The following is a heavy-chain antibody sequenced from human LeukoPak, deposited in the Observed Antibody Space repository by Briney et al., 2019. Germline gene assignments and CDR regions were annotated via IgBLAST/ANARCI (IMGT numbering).Heavy chain of an antibody. Sequence: GGSLRLSCAASGFTFSSYGMHWVRQAPGKGLEWVAVISYDGSNKYYADSVKGRFTISRDNSKNTLYLQMNSLRAEDTAVYYCTTVSGSEDYEKATFDYWGQGTLVTVSS. V-gene: IGHV3-30*03. CDR2: ISYDGSNK. J-gene: IGHJ4*02. CDR3: TTVSGSEDYEKATFDY. D-gene: IGHD4-17*01. CDR1: GFTFSSYG.